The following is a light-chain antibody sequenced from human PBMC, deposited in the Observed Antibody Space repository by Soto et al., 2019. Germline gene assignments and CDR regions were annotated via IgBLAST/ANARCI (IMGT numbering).Light chain of an antibody. V-gene: IGLV2-14*01. CDR3: SSYTSSSTFYV. CDR2: DVS. J-gene: IGLJ1*01. Sequence: QSALPQPASLSGSPGQSITISCTGTSSDVGGYNYVSWYQQHPGKAPKLMIYDVSNRPSGVSNRFSGSKSGNTASLTISGLQAEDEADYYCSSYTSSSTFYVFGTGTKVTVL. CDR1: SSDVGGYNY.